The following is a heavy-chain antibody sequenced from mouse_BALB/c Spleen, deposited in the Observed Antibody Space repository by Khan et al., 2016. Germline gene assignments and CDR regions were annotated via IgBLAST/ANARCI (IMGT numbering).Heavy chain of an antibody. D-gene: IGHD2-1*01. Sequence: QVQLKESGPGLVAPSQSLSITCTVSGFSLTSYGVHWVRQPPGKGLEWLGVIWAGGSTNYNSALMSRLSISKDHSKSQVFLKMNSLQTDDTAMYYCARDGGNYYYFDYWGQGTTLTVSS. CDR3: ARDGGNYYYFDY. CDR1: GFSLTSYG. J-gene: IGHJ2*01. CDR2: IWAGGST. V-gene: IGHV2-9*02.